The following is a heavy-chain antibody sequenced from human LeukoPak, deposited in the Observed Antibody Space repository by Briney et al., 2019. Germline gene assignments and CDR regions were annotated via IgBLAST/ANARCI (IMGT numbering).Heavy chain of an antibody. CDR1: GFTFSIYA. Sequence: PGGSLRLSCAASGFTFSIYAMSWVRQAPGKGLEWVSGISGSGGSTFYADSVKGRFTISRDNSKSTLFLQMNSLRAEDTAVYYCARGILYPAFYFDYWGQGTLVTVSS. J-gene: IGHJ4*02. V-gene: IGHV3-23*01. CDR3: ARGILYPAFYFDY. CDR2: ISGSGGST. D-gene: IGHD3-3*02.